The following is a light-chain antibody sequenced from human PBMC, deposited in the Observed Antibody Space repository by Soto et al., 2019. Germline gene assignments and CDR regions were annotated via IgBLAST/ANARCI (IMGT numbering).Light chain of an antibody. J-gene: IGLJ1*01. CDR2: EVT. CDR1: ASDIGRYNY. V-gene: IGLV2-8*01. CDR3: CSYAGSDTYV. Sequence: QSVLTQPPSASGSPGQSVTISCIGTASDIGRYNYVSWYQHHPGKAPKLIIYEVTKRPSGVPDRFSGSTSANVASLTISGLQAEDEAHYYCCSYAGSDTYVFGSGTKLTVL.